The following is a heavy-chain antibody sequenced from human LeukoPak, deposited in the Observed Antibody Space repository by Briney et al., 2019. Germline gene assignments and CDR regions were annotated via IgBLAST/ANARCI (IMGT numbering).Heavy chain of an antibody. V-gene: IGHV4-4*02. CDR3: ASEEGAFDI. J-gene: IGHJ3*02. CDR1: GVSISSNLW. Sequence: PSGTLSLTCAVSGVSISSNLWWTWVRQPPGKGLEWIAEIHHSGSINYNPSLKGRVTISVDKAKNQFSLNLNSVTAADTAVYYCASEEGAFDIWGQGTMVTVSS. CDR2: IHHSGSI.